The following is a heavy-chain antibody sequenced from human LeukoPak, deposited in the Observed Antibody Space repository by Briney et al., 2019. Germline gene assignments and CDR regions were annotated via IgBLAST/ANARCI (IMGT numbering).Heavy chain of an antibody. CDR3: TTLSVAGRGADY. D-gene: IGHD1-26*01. CDR1: GFTFTDAW. CDR2: IKSKSDGGTA. J-gene: IGHJ4*02. Sequence: PGGSLRLSCAASGFTFTDAWLSWVRQAPGKGLEWVDRIKSKSDGGTADYAAPVKGRFTISRDDSKNTLFLQMNTLKTEDTAVYHCTTLSVAGRGADYWGQGTLVTV. V-gene: IGHV3-15*01.